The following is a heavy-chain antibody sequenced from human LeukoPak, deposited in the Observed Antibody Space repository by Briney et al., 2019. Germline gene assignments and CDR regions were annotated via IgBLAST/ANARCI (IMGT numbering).Heavy chain of an antibody. J-gene: IGHJ4*02. CDR3: ARPYDSSGYLYFDY. CDR1: GFTFSSYE. Sequence: PGGSLRLSCAASGFTFSSYEMNWVRQAPGKGLEWVSYISSSGSTIYYADSVKGRFTISRDNAKNSLYLQMNSLRAEDTAVYYCARPYDSSGYLYFDYWGQGTLVTVSS. D-gene: IGHD3-22*01. CDR2: ISSSGSTI. V-gene: IGHV3-48*03.